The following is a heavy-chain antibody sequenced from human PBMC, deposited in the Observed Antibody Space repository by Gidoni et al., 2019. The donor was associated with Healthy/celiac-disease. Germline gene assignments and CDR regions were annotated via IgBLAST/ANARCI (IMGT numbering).Heavy chain of an antibody. D-gene: IGHD3-16*01. CDR1: GGTFSSYA. J-gene: IGHJ3*02. CDR2: IIPIFGTA. Sequence: QVQLVHSGAAVKKPGSSVKVSCKASGGTFSSYAISWVRQAPGQGLEWMGGIIPIFGTANYAQKFQGRVTITADESTSTAYMELSSLRSEDTAVYYCARDYMIVHAFDIWGQGTMVTVSS. V-gene: IGHV1-69*01. CDR3: ARDYMIVHAFDI.